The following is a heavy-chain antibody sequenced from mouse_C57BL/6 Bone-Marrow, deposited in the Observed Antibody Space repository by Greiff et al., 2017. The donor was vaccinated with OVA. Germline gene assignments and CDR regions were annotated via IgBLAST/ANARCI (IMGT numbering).Heavy chain of an antibody. J-gene: IGHJ4*01. CDR3: ARGGTYYGNNYYAMDY. Sequence: VQLQQSGTELVKPGASVKLSCKASGYTFTSYWMHWVKQRPGQGLEWIGNINPSNGGTNYNEKFKSKATLTVDKSSSTAYMQLSSLTSEDSAVYYCARGGTYYGNNYYAMDYWGQGTSVTVSS. CDR2: INPSNGGT. CDR1: GYTFTSYW. V-gene: IGHV1-53*01. D-gene: IGHD2-10*01.